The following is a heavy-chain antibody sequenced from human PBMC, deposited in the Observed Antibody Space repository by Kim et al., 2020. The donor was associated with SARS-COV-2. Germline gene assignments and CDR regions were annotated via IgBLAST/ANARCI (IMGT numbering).Heavy chain of an antibody. CDR1: GGSISSYY. D-gene: IGHD3-3*01. J-gene: IGHJ5*02. CDR3: ARLRRITIFGVVIITWFDP. V-gene: IGHV4-59*08. CDR2: IYYSGST. Sequence: SETLSLTCTVSGGSISSYYWSWIRQPPGKGLEWIGYIYYSGSTNYNPSLKSRVTISVDTSKNQFSLKLSSVTAADTAVYYCARLRRITIFGVVIITWFDPCGQGTLGTVSS.